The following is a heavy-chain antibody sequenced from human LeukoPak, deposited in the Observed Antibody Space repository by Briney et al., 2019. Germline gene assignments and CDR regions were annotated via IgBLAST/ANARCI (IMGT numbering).Heavy chain of an antibody. J-gene: IGHJ5*02. Sequence: PSETLSLTCTVSGGSISSHYWSWIRQPPGKGLEWIGYIYYSGSTNYNPSLKSRVTISVDTSKNQFSLKLSSVTAADTAVYYCARSDSSGYRSWFDPWGQGTLVTVSS. CDR3: ARSDSSGYRSWFDP. CDR1: GGSISSHY. V-gene: IGHV4-59*11. CDR2: IYYSGST. D-gene: IGHD3-22*01.